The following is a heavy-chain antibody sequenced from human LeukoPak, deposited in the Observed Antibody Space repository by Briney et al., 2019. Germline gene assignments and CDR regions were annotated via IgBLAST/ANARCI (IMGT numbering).Heavy chain of an antibody. CDR1: GLTFPTSG. D-gene: IGHD1-14*01. CDR2: IGPTGSDR. V-gene: IGHV3-21*06. CDR3: ATETNGRHYDY. Sequence: GGSLRLSCTASGLTFPTSGFNWVRQAPGKGLEWVASIGPTGSDRYHADSIKGRFTISRDNANSFLYLQMNSLRAEDTAVYYCATETNGRHYDYWGQGTLLTVSS. J-gene: IGHJ4*02.